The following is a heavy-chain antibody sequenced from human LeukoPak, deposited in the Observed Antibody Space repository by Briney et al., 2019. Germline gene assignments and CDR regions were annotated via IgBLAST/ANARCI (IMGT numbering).Heavy chain of an antibody. CDR3: ARVSATVPTH. V-gene: IGHV1-2*02. CDR1: GYTFTGYY. CDR2: INPNSGGA. D-gene: IGHD4-17*01. Sequence: GASVNVSCKASGYTFTGYYMHWVRQAPGQGFEWMGWINPNSGGAKYAQKFQGRVTMTRDTSINTAYMELSRLKSDDTAIYYCARVSATVPTHWGQGILVTVSS. J-gene: IGHJ4*02.